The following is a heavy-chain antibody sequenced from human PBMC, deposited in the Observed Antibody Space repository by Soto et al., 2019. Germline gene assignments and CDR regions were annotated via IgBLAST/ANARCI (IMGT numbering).Heavy chain of an antibody. V-gene: IGHV3-33*01. CDR2: IWSDGNKE. CDR1: GFSFWHYG. Sequence: QVQLVESGGGVVQPGGSLRLSCVGSGFSFWHYGMHWVRQAPGKGLEWVAVIWSDGNKESYADSVKGRFAISRNNPKHPLYLEMNSLRVEDAAVYFCARDRNGGWFHMDVWGQGSTVSVSS. D-gene: IGHD6-19*01. J-gene: IGHJ6*02. CDR3: ARDRNGGWFHMDV.